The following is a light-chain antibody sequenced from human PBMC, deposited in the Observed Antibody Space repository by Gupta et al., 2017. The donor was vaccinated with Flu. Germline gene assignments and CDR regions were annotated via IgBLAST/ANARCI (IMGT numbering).Light chain of an antibody. CDR2: QAF. Sequence: DIQMTQSPSTLSASVGERVTITCRARQSISSWLDWYQQKPGKAPKLLIYQAFSLESGVPSRFRARGSVTEFTLTISSLQPDDFATYYCQHYNSYSWTFGQGTXVEIK. J-gene: IGKJ1*01. V-gene: IGKV1-5*03. CDR3: QHYNSYSWT. CDR1: QSISSW.